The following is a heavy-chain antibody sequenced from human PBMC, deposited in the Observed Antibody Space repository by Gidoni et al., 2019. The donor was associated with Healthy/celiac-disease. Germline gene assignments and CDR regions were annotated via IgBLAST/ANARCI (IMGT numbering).Heavy chain of an antibody. Sequence: EVKLVESGGGLVQPGGSLRLSCAVSGFTVRSNYMSWVRQAPGTGLEWVSVIYSGGSTYYADSVKGRFTISRDNSKNTLYLQMNSLRAEDTAVYYCARGYDFWSGYFDYWGQGTLVTVSS. V-gene: IGHV3-66*02. CDR1: GFTVRSNY. D-gene: IGHD3-3*01. CDR3: ARGYDFWSGYFDY. CDR2: IYSGGST. J-gene: IGHJ4*02.